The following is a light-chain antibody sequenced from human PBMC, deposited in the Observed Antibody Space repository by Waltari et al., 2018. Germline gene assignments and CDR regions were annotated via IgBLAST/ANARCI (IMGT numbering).Light chain of an antibody. CDR3: AAWDDSLSGPV. CDR1: SSNIGSNA. J-gene: IGLJ2*01. CDR2: SNN. Sequence: QSVLTQPPSASGTPGQRVTISCPGSSSNIGSNAVNWYQQLPGTAPKLLIYSNNQRPSGVPDRFSGSKSGTSASLAISGLQSEDEADYYCAAWDDSLSGPVFGGGTKLTV. V-gene: IGLV1-44*01.